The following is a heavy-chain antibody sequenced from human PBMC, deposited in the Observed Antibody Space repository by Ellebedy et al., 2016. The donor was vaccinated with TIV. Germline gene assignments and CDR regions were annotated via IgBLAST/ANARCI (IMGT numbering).Heavy chain of an antibody. V-gene: IGHV4-4*02. Sequence: GSLRLXXAASGFTFSSYWMQWVRQAPGKGLEWIGEVDHSGRTNYNPSLKSRVTISLDTSRNQFSLKLNSVTAADTAVYYCTRRIVGANPPDLWGQGTLVTVFS. CDR1: GFTFSSYW. CDR3: TRRIVGANPPDL. D-gene: IGHD1-26*01. CDR2: VDHSGRT. J-gene: IGHJ5*02.